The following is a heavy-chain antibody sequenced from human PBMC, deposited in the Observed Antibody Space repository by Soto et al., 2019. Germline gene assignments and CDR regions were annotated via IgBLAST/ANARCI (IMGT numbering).Heavy chain of an antibody. CDR2: IYPGDSDT. J-gene: IGHJ6*02. V-gene: IGHV5-51*01. Sequence: PGESLKISCKGSGYSFTSYWIGWVRQMPGKGLEWMGIIYPGDSDTRYSPSFQGQVTISADKSISTAYLQWSSLKASDTAMYYCARTSAAGKYYYVMDGWGQGTKVTVSS. CDR3: ARTSAAGKYYYVMDG. D-gene: IGHD6-13*01. CDR1: GYSFTSYW.